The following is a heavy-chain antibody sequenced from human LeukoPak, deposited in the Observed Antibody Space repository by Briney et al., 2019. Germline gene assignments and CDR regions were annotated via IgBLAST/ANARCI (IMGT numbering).Heavy chain of an antibody. CDR3: ATGPRSFADY. CDR2: IYHSGST. D-gene: IGHD6-13*01. Sequence: SETLSLTCTVSGGSISSYYWSWIRQPPGKGLEWIGYIYHSGSTNYNPSLKSRVTISVDTSKNQFSLKLSSVTAADTAVYYCATGPRSFADYWGQGTLVTVSS. CDR1: GGSISSYY. V-gene: IGHV4-59*01. J-gene: IGHJ4*02.